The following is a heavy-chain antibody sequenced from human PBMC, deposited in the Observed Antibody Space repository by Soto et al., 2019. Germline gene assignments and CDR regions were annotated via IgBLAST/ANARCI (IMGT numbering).Heavy chain of an antibody. CDR2: ISSGGNT. J-gene: IGHJ4*02. Sequence: EVQLVESGGGLVQPGGSLRLSCAASGLTVSNVYMTWVRQAPGKGLEWVSVISSGGNTYYADSVKGRFTISRDNSKNTLYLEMYSLRAGDTAVYYCARDTLGGAYDFCHGGQGTLVTVSS. CDR3: ARDTLGGAYDFCH. V-gene: IGHV3-66*01. CDR1: GLTVSNVY. D-gene: IGHD3-3*01.